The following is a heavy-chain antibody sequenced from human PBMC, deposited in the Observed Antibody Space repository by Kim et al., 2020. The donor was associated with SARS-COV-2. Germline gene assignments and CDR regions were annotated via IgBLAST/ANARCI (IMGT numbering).Heavy chain of an antibody. V-gene: IGHV6-1*01. CDR1: GDGVSSNSAT. CDR2: TYYTSKWFS. CDR3: ALPPWNFGHYSYAMD. D-gene: IGHD1-7*01. Sequence: SQTLSLTCAISGDGVSSNSATWNWIRQSPSRGLEWLGRTYYTSKWFSDYAVSVKSRITINADTSRNQFSLQLSSVTPEAPAIYYCALPPWNFGHYSYAMD. J-gene: IGHJ6*01.